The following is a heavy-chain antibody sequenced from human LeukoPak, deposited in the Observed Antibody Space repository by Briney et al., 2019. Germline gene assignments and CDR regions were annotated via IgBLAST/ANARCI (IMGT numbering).Heavy chain of an antibody. V-gene: IGHV6-1*01. CDR3: ARGREETFDY. CDR1: GDSVSSNSAV. Sequence: SQAPSLTCAISGDSVSSNSAVWNWIRQSPSRGLEWLGRTYYRSKWYNDYALSVKSRIIINPDTSKNQLSLQLNSVTPEDTAVYYCARGREETFDYWGQGTLVTVSS. J-gene: IGHJ4*02. CDR2: TYYRSKWYN.